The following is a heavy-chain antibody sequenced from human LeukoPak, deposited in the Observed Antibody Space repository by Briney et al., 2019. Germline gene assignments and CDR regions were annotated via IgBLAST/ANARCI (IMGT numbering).Heavy chain of an antibody. J-gene: IGHJ4*02. Sequence: SVKVSCKASGGTFSSYAISWVRQAPGQGLEWMGGIIPIFGTANYVQKFQGRVTITRDTSASTAYMELSSLRSEDTAVYYCARPEYSSSDLAYYWGQGTLVTVSS. CDR2: IIPIFGTA. V-gene: IGHV1-69*05. CDR3: ARPEYSSSDLAYY. CDR1: GGTFSSYA. D-gene: IGHD6-6*01.